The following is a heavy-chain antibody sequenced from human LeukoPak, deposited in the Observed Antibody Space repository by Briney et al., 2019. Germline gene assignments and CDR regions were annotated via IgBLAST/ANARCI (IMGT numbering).Heavy chain of an antibody. Sequence: GGSLRLSCSASGFTFSSYSIMWVRQAPGKGLEWFSYVRYRGTTTYYAGSVKGRFTICRENGRNSVSLQMDGLRAEDTAVYYCAKDPEKFNAGYSYGPVRYFDYWGQGTLVTVSS. J-gene: IGHJ4*02. CDR3: AKDPEKFNAGYSYGPVRYFDY. D-gene: IGHD5-18*01. V-gene: IGHV3-48*01. CDR1: GFTFSSYS. CDR2: VRYRGTTT.